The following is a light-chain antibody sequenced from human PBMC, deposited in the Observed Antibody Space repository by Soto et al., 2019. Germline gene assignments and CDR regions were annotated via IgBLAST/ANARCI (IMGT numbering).Light chain of an antibody. Sequence: EIGLTQSPGTLSLSPGDRATLSCRASQSVPSNYLAWYQQKPGQAPRLLIFGASTRAIGIPDRFSGSGSGTEFTLTISSLQSEDFAVYYCQQYNNWQALTFGGGTKVDIK. J-gene: IGKJ4*01. CDR1: QSVPSN. CDR3: QQYNNWQALT. CDR2: GAS. V-gene: IGKV3D-15*01.